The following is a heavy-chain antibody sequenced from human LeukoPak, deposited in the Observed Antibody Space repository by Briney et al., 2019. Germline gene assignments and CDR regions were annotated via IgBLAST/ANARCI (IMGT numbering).Heavy chain of an antibody. CDR1: GFTFSSYA. CDR2: ISGSGGST. J-gene: IGHJ4*02. CDR3: AKAINFYCTGGTCYLDY. Sequence: GGSLRLSCAASGFTFSSYAMSWVRQAPGKGLEWVSAISGSGGSTYYADSVRGRFTISRDNSKNTLYLQMYSLRVEDTALYYCAKAINFYCTGGTCYLDYWGQGTLVTVSS. V-gene: IGHV3-23*01. D-gene: IGHD2-8*02.